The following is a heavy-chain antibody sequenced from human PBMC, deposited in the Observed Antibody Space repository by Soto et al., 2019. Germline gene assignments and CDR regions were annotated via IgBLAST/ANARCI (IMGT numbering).Heavy chain of an antibody. V-gene: IGHV4-31*03. CDR1: DTSISSGAYY. CDR2: ISDSGYT. Sequence: VQLQESGPGLVKPSQTLSLTCTVSDTSISSGAYYWSWIRQHPGKGLDWIGHISDSGYTYYSPSLRSRVTISSDTSNNEFSLRLSSVTAADTAVYYCAAHPFVETWFDPWGQGTLVTVSS. J-gene: IGHJ5*02. CDR3: AAHPFVETWFDP. D-gene: IGHD3-16*02.